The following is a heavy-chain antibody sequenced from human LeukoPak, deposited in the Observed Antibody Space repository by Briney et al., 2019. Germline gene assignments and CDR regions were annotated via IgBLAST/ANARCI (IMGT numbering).Heavy chain of an antibody. CDR1: GFTFSSYS. V-gene: IGHV3-21*01. Sequence: GGSLRLSCAASGFTFSSYSMNWVRQAPGKGLEWVSSISSSSSYIYYADSVKGRFTISRDNAKNSLYLQMNSLRAEDTAVYHCARKYYYDSSGYQGAFDIWGQGTMVTVSS. J-gene: IGHJ3*02. CDR2: ISSSSSYI. D-gene: IGHD3-22*01. CDR3: ARKYYYDSSGYQGAFDI.